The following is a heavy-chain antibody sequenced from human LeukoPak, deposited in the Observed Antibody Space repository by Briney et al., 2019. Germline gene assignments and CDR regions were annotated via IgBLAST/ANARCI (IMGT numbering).Heavy chain of an antibody. Sequence: GGSLRLSCAASGFSFSSYAMHWVRQTPGKGLEWVAVISSGGSTTHYSDSVKGRFTISSDTSNNKLYLQMNSLRGEDTAVYYCARDPDRLVIFGKDVWGQGTTVTVSS. V-gene: IGHV3-30*04. CDR2: ISSGGSTT. CDR1: GFSFSSYA. J-gene: IGHJ6*02. CDR3: ARDPDRLVIFGKDV. D-gene: IGHD2/OR15-2a*01.